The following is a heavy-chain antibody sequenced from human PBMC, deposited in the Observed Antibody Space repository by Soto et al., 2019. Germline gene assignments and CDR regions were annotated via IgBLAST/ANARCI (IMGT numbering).Heavy chain of an antibody. V-gene: IGHV3-23*01. Sequence: GGSLRLSCAASGFTFSTYAMILVRQAPGKGLEWVSAISGSGGSTYYADSVKGRFTISRDNSKNTLFLQMNSLRAEDTAVYYCATNFDITAAEKVFDYWGQGTLVTVSS. CDR1: GFTFSTYA. CDR3: ATNFDITAAEKVFDY. CDR2: ISGSGGST. J-gene: IGHJ4*02. D-gene: IGHD1-20*01.